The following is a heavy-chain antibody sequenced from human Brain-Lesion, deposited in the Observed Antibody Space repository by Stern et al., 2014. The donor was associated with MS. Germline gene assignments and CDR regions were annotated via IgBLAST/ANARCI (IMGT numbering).Heavy chain of an antibody. Sequence: QVQLQESGPGLVKPSQTLSLSCTVSGGSISSGGYYWSWIRQPAGKGLEWIGRIFNSGSTSYNPSLKSRVTISLDTSKNQFSLRLTSMTAADTAVYYCARGRVVPGFQYYATDVWGQGTTVIVSS. J-gene: IGHJ6*02. D-gene: IGHD2-2*01. V-gene: IGHV4-61*02. CDR1: GGSISSGGYY. CDR3: ARGRVVPGFQYYATDV. CDR2: IFNSGST.